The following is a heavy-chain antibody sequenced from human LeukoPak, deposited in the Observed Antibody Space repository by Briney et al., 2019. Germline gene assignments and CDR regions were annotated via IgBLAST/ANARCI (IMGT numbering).Heavy chain of an antibody. D-gene: IGHD5-24*01. CDR1: GFTFSDHY. CDR3: ARETDYRPGMANDY. V-gene: IGHV3-11*01. J-gene: IGHJ4*02. CDR2: ISSSGSTI. Sequence: PGGSLRLSCVVSGFTFSDHYMEWVRQAPGKGLEWVSYISSSGSTIYYADSVKGRFTISRDNAKNSLYLQMNSLRAEDTAVYYCARETDYRPGMANDYWGQGTLVTVSS.